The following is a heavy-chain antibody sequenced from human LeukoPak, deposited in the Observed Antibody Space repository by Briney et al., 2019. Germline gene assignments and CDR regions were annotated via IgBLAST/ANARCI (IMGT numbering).Heavy chain of an antibody. CDR3: ARGRECDFWSGFHIRGPSFDP. D-gene: IGHD3-3*01. CDR1: GYTFTSYD. J-gene: IGHJ5*02. CDR2: INPNSGGT. Sequence: ASVKVSCKASGYTFTSYDINWVRQAPGQGLEWMGWINPNSGGTNYAQKFQGRVTMTRDTSISTAYMELSRLRSDDTAVYYCARGRECDFWSGFHIRGPSFDPWGQGTLVTVSS. V-gene: IGHV1-2*02.